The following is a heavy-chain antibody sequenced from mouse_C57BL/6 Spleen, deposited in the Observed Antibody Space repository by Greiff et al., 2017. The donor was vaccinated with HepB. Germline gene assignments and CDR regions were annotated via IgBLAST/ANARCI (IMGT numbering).Heavy chain of an antibody. V-gene: IGHV5-9-1*02. CDR2: ISSGGDYI. CDR1: GFTFSSYA. CDR3: TRDYGNYVFYAMDY. J-gene: IGHJ4*01. D-gene: IGHD2-1*01. Sequence: EVQLVESGEGLVKPGGSLKLSCAASGFTFSSYAMSWVRQTPEKRLEWVAYISSGGDYIYYADTVKGRFTISRDNARNTLYLQMSSLKSEDTAMYYCTRDYGNYVFYAMDYWGQGTSVTVSS.